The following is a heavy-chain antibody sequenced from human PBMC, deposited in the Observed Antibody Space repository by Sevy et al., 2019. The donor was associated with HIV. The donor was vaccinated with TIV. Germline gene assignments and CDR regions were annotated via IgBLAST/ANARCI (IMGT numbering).Heavy chain of an antibody. CDR2: IANSGSTR. D-gene: IGHD4-17*01. J-gene: IGHJ4*02. CDR1: GFTSSSYE. Sequence: GESLKISCAASGFTSSSYEMNWVRQAPGKGLEWVSNIANSGSTRYYSDSVKGRFTISRDNAKNSLYLQMNSLRAEDTAVYYCTRDLPPSATTVAHFDYWGRGTLVTVSS. V-gene: IGHV3-48*03. CDR3: TRDLPPSATTVAHFDY.